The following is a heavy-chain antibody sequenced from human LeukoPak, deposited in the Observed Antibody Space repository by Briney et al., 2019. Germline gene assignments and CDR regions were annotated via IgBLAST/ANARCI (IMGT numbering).Heavy chain of an antibody. CDR2: ISSKGDTI. CDR1: GFNFNDNF. J-gene: IGHJ4*02. V-gene: IGHV3-11*01. Sequence: GGSLKLSCAASGFNFNDNFMGWIRQAPGKGLEWISYISSKGDTIHYSDPVKGRFSIARDNPQKSLYLQMNSLRVEDTAVYYCVRGGYGWTFDFWGQGTLVTVSS. D-gene: IGHD5-18*01. CDR3: VRGGYGWTFDF.